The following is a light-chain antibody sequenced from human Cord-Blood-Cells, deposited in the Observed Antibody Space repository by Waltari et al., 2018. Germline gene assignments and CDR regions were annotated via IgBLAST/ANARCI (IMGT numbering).Light chain of an antibody. CDR2: DAS. CDR1: QSVSSY. V-gene: IGKV3-11*01. Sequence: EIVLTQSPATLSLSPGERATLSCRASQSVSSYLAWYQQKPGQAPRLLIYDASNRATGSPARFRGSGSGTDFTLTISSLEPEDFAVYYCQQRSNWLLTVGGGTKVEIK. CDR3: QQRSNWLLT. J-gene: IGKJ4*01.